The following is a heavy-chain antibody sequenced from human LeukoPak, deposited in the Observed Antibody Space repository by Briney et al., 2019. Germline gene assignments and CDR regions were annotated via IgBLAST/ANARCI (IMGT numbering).Heavy chain of an antibody. CDR2: IKQDGSEK. Sequence: GGSLRLSCALSGFTFSSYWMTWVRQAPGKGLEWVANIKQDGSEKNYADSVKGRFTISRDNAKNSLYLQMNSLRAEDTAVYYCANQHMDYFDYWGQGTLVTVSS. V-gene: IGHV3-7*03. CDR3: ANQHMDYFDY. J-gene: IGHJ4*02. D-gene: IGHD2-21*01. CDR1: GFTFSSYW.